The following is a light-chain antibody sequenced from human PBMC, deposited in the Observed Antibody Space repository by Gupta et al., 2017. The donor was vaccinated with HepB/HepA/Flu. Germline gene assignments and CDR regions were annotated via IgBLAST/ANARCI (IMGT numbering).Light chain of an antibody. CDR2: DAS. J-gene: IGKJ4*01. CDR3: QQYDNLT. Sequence: QMTQSTSSLSASVGDRVTITCQASQDISNYLNWYQQKPGKAPKLLIYDASNLETGVPSRLCGSGCGTDLNHPISSLQPGNIATSSWQQYDNLTFGGGTKVEIK. CDR1: QDISNY. V-gene: IGKV1-33*01.